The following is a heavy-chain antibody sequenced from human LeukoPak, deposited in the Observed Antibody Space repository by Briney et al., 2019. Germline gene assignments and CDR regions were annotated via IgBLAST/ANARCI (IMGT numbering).Heavy chain of an antibody. V-gene: IGHV4-31*03. Sequence: SQTLSLTCTVSGGSLSSGGYYWSWLRQHPGKGLEWIGYIYYSGSTYYNPSLKSRVTISVDTSKNQFSLKLSSVTAADTAVYYCASFYDSSGYYFLRFDYWGQGTLVTVSS. CDR2: IYYSGST. CDR3: ASFYDSSGYYFLRFDY. CDR1: GGSLSSGGYY. D-gene: IGHD3-22*01. J-gene: IGHJ4*02.